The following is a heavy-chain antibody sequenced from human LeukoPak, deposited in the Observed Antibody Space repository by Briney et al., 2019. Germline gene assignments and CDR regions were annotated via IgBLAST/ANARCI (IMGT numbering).Heavy chain of an antibody. CDR1: GYMFSTYG. CDR2: TSAFNGDT. Sequence: ASVKVSCKTSGYMFSTYGISWVRQAPGQGLEWMGWTSAFNGDTKYAEKFQGRVTMTRDTSTSTVYLDLRGLRTDDTAVYYCARDHPLTSLDFWGQGTLVTVSS. D-gene: IGHD4-11*01. V-gene: IGHV1-18*01. J-gene: IGHJ4*02. CDR3: ARDHPLTSLDF.